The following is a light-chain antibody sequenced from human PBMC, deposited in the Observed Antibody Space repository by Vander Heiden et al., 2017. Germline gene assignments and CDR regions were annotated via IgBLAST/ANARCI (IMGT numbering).Light chain of an antibody. CDR1: RSSIGNHY. CDR2: RDH. V-gene: IGLV1-47*01. Sequence: GAPGQRVTISCSGSRSSIGNHYVYWYKQVPGAAPQLLIYRDHQRPSGVTDRFFGSKSGTSASLAIDGLRSEDEADYYCSAWDDSLSGPVFGGGTTLTVL. J-gene: IGLJ2*01. CDR3: SAWDDSLSGPV.